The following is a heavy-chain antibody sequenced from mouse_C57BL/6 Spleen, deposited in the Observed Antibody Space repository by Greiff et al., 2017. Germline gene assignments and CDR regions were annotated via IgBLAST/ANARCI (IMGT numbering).Heavy chain of an antibody. CDR1: GFTFSDYY. D-gene: IGHD1-1*01. J-gene: IGHJ4*01. Sequence: EVKVVESGGGLVQPGGSLKLSCAASGFTFSDYYMYWVRQTPEKRLEWVAYISNGGGSTYYPDTVKGRFTISRDNAKNTLYLQMSRLKSEDTAMYYCARRETTVVGGDYYAMDYWGQGTSVTVSS. V-gene: IGHV5-12*01. CDR2: ISNGGGST. CDR3: ARRETTVVGGDYYAMDY.